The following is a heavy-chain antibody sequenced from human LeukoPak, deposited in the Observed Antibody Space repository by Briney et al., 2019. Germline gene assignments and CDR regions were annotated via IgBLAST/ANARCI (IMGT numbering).Heavy chain of an antibody. CDR2: INHSGST. Sequence: SETLSLTCAVYGGSFSGYYRSWIRQPPGKGLEWIGEINHSGSTNYNPSLKSRVSISVDTSKNQFSLKLSSVTAADTAVYYCARGDLGWGKGLYYYYYYMDVWGKGTTVTVSS. V-gene: IGHV4-34*01. J-gene: IGHJ6*03. CDR3: ARGDLGWGKGLYYYYYYMDV. CDR1: GGSFSGYY. D-gene: IGHD3-16*01.